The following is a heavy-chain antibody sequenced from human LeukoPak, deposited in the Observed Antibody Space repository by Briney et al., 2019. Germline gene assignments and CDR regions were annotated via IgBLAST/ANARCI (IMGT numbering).Heavy chain of an antibody. CDR3: AREARSGYEGFWSDP. D-gene: IGHD5-12*01. CDR2: IYSTGTT. Sequence: PSETLSLTCTVSGGSMNQYYWSWIRQPAGKGLEWIGRIYSTGTTYYKPSLKSRVTMSVDTSHNQFFLKLNSVTATDTAVYYCAREARSGYEGFWSDPWGQGTVVTVSS. V-gene: IGHV4-4*07. J-gene: IGHJ5*02. CDR1: GGSMNQYY.